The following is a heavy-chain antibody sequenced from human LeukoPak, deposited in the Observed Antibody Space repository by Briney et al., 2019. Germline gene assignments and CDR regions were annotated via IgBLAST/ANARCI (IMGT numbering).Heavy chain of an antibody. CDR2: TYYRSKWYN. V-gene: IGHV6-1*01. J-gene: IGHJ6*02. Sequence: SQTLSLTFAISGDSVSSNSAAWTWIRQSPSRGLEWLGSTYYRSKWYNDYAVSVKSRITINPDTSKNQFSLQLNSVTPEDTAVYYCAREGIAAAGFYYYYGMDVWGQGTTVTVSS. CDR1: GDSVSSNSAA. CDR3: AREGIAAAGFYYYYGMDV. D-gene: IGHD6-13*01.